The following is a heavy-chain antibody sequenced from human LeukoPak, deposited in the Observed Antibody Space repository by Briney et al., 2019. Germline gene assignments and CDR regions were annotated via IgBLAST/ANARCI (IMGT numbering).Heavy chain of an antibody. Sequence: PSETLSLTCTVSGGSISSSSYYWGWIRQPPGKGLEWVASIYYLGSTYYNPSLKSRVTISVDTSKNQFSLKLSSVTAADTAVYYCARIGRYCSSASCYGFDPWGQGTLVTVSS. J-gene: IGHJ5*02. V-gene: IGHV4-39*01. CDR2: IYYLGST. D-gene: IGHD2-2*01. CDR3: ARIGRYCSSASCYGFDP. CDR1: GGSISSSSYY.